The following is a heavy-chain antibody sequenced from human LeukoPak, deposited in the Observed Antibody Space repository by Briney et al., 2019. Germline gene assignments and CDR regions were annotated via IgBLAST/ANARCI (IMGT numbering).Heavy chain of an antibody. J-gene: IGHJ4*02. CDR3: ARDLFRYSGYDLGSY. CDR1: GYTFTSYG. D-gene: IGHD5-12*01. Sequence: ASVKVSCKASGYTFTSYGISWVRQAPGQGLEWMGWINPNSGGTNYAQKFQGRVTMTRDTSISTAYMELSRLRSDDTAVYCCARDLFRYSGYDLGSYWGQGTLVTVSS. CDR2: INPNSGGT. V-gene: IGHV1-2*02.